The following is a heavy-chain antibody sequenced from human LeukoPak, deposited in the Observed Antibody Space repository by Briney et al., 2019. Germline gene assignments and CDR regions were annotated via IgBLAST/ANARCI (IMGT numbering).Heavy chain of an antibody. Sequence: ASVKVSCKASGYTFTNYDFNWVRQAPGQGLEWVGWINPKSGNTGCLQKFQGRVTMTRNTSINTAYLELSSLRSDDTAVYFCARVFGKSTAAGPALGYWGQGTLVTVSS. CDR1: GYTFTNYD. CDR2: INPKSGNT. J-gene: IGHJ4*02. D-gene: IGHD6-25*01. CDR3: ARVFGKSTAAGPALGY. V-gene: IGHV1-8*01.